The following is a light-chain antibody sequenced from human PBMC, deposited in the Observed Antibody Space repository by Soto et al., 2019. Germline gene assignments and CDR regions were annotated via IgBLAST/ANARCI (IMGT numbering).Light chain of an antibody. CDR3: QHYNSDPWT. CDR1: QTIRRW. J-gene: IGKJ1*01. CDR2: DAS. V-gene: IGKV1-5*01. Sequence: TQVPSTPFASVGDRVTITCRASQTIRRWLAWYQQRPGKAPKVLIYDASTLESGVPARFSGSGSETQFSLTISSLQPEDSATYYCQHYNSDPWTFGQGTKVDIK.